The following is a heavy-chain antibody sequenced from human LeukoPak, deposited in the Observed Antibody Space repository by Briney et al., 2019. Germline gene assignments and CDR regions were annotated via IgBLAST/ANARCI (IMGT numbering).Heavy chain of an antibody. V-gene: IGHV4-39*07. J-gene: IGHJ5*02. CDR3: ARLTRSRYQLPTNWFDP. D-gene: IGHD2-2*01. Sequence: SETLSLTCTVSGGSISSSSYYWGWIRQPPGKGLEWIGSIYYSGSTYYNPSLKSRVTISVDTPKNQFSLKLSSVTAADTAVYYCARLTRSRYQLPTNWFDPWGQGTLVTVSS. CDR2: IYYSGST. CDR1: GGSISSSSYY.